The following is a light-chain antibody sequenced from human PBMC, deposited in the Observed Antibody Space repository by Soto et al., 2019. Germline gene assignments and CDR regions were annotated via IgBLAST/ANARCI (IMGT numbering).Light chain of an antibody. V-gene: IGKV3-20*01. CDR1: QSVSSTY. Sequence: EIVLTQSPGTLSLSPGERATVSCRASQSVSSTYLAWYQQKPGQAPRLLIYGASNRATGIPDRFSGSGSGTDFTLTISRLEPEDSAVYYCQQYGGSSWTFGQGTRVDI. J-gene: IGKJ1*01. CDR2: GAS. CDR3: QQYGGSSWT.